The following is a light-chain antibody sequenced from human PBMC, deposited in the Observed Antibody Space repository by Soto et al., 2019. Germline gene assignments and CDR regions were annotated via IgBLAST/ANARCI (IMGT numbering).Light chain of an antibody. Sequence: DIPMTQSPSTLSASVGARVTITCRASQSVSTWLAWYQQKPGKAPNLLIFKASRLQSGVSPRFSGSGSGTEFTLTISSLQPDDFAIYYCQQYDSYPLTFGGGTKVEIK. CDR2: KAS. J-gene: IGKJ4*01. CDR1: QSVSTW. V-gene: IGKV1-5*03. CDR3: QQYDSYPLT.